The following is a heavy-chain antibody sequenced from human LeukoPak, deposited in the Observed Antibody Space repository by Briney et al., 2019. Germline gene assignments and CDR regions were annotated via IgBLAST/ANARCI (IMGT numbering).Heavy chain of an antibody. CDR3: ARDYDILTGYYMCAFDI. V-gene: IGHV4-39*07. CDR2: IYYSGST. CDR1: GGSISSSSYY. Sequence: SETLSLTCTVSGGSISSSSYYWGWIRQPPGKGREWIGSIYYSGSTYYNPSLKSRVTISVDTSKNQFSLKLSSVTAADTAVYYCARDYDILTGYYMCAFDIWGQGTMVTVSS. D-gene: IGHD3-9*01. J-gene: IGHJ3*02.